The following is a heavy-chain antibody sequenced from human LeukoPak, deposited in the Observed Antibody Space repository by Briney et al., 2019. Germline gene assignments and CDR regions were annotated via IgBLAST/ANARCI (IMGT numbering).Heavy chain of an antibody. CDR3: ARQGKYYDRSGYYYCFDY. J-gene: IGHJ4*02. V-gene: IGHV5-51*01. Sequence: GAPLKISCTASGYSFTSYWIGSVRPKPGKGLEWMRIIYPGDSDTRYCPSFQGQVTISADKSISLAYLRCSILKTSDTALDYCARQGKYYDRSGYYYCFDYWGQGTLVTVSS. CDR1: GYSFTSYW. D-gene: IGHD3-22*01. CDR2: IYPGDSDT.